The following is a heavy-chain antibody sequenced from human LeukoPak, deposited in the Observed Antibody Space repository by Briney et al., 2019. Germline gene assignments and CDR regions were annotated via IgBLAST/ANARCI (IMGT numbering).Heavy chain of an antibody. CDR3: ARINTVFGVINNDY. Sequence: ASVTVSFKASGSTFTGYNIHWVRQAPGQGLEWMGWINPNSGGTNYAQKFQGRVTMTRDTSISTAYMELSTLRSDDTAVYYCARINTVFGVINNDYWRQGTRVTVSS. CDR1: GSTFTGYN. J-gene: IGHJ4*02. D-gene: IGHD3-3*01. V-gene: IGHV1-2*02. CDR2: INPNSGGT.